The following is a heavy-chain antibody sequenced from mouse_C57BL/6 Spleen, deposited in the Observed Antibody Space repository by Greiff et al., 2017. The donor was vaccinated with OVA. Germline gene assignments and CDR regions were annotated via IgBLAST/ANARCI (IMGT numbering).Heavy chain of an antibody. J-gene: IGHJ2*01. CDR3: ARAGIYYDYDGGVYFDY. CDR2: INYDGSST. CDR1: GFTFSDYY. D-gene: IGHD2-4*01. V-gene: IGHV5-16*01. Sequence: EVMLVESEGGLVQPGSSMKLSCTASGFTFSDYYMAWVRQVPEKGLEWVANINYDGSSTYYLDSLKSRFIISRDNAKNILYLQMSSLKSEDTATYYCARAGIYYDYDGGVYFDYWGQGTTLTVSS.